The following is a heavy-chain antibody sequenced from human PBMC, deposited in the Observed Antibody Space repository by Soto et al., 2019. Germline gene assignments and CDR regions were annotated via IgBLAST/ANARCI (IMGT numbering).Heavy chain of an antibody. CDR2: MNPNSGNT. V-gene: IGHV1-8*02. D-gene: IGHD4-17*01. CDR3: ARGIKSGDYSRWSAP. J-gene: IGHJ5*02. Sequence: ASVKVSCKASGGTFSSYTISWVRQATGQGFEYLGWMNPNSGNTGYVKKFQGRVTMTRDTSMSTAYMELSSLRSEDTAVYYCARGIKSGDYSRWSAPGGPGTRVT. CDR1: GGTFSSYT.